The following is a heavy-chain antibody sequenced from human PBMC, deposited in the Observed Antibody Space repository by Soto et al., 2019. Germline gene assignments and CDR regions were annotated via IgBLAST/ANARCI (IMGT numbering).Heavy chain of an antibody. CDR3: ERFATAAPPYYFYY. CDR1: GHTLTNYY. J-gene: IGHJ4*02. V-gene: IGHV1-46*01. D-gene: IGHD6-25*01. Sequence: GSSVKVSCKASGHTLTNYYVHWVRQAPGQGLEWMGVVYPSGGVAVYAQKFQGRVTMTRDTSTSTVYMELSSLRSEDTAVYYCERFATAAPPYYFYYSGQGTLVIVSS. CDR2: VYPSGGVA.